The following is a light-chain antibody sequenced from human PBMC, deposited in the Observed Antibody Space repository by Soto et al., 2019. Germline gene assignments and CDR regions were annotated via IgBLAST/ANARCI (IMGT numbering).Light chain of an antibody. CDR1: QSISNH. J-gene: IGKJ1*01. CDR3: QQSYSSPPT. V-gene: IGKV1-39*01. Sequence: DIRMTQSPSSLSASVEDRVIITCRASQSISNHLNWYQQKPGKAPKLLIFAASSLQSGVPSRLSGSRYGPDLTITISSMQTEDFETYYCQQSYSSPPTFGQGTKVDIK. CDR2: AAS.